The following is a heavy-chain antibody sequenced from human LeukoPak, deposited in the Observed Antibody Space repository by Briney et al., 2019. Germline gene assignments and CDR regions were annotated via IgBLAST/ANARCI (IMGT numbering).Heavy chain of an antibody. J-gene: IGHJ4*02. D-gene: IGHD6-13*01. CDR2: ISGSGGST. V-gene: IGHV3-23*01. Sequence: TGGSLRLSCAASGFTFSSYAMSWVRQAPGKGLEWVSAISGSGGSTYYADSVKGRFTISRDNSKNTLYLQMNSLRAEDTAVYYCAASSAAGPVFDYWGQGTLVTVSS. CDR1: GFTFSSYA. CDR3: AASSAAGPVFDY.